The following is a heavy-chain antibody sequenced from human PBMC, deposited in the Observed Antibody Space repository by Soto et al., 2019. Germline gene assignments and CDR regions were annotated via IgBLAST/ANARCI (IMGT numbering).Heavy chain of an antibody. Sequence: GGSLRLSCTASGFKFDDYAMHWVRQAPGKGLEWVSGITWNSNNLDYADSVKGRFTISRDNAKNSLYLQMNSLRAEDTALYYCAKDINMGGVDVWGQGTTVTVSS. V-gene: IGHV3-9*01. CDR1: GFKFDDYA. CDR2: ITWNSNNL. D-gene: IGHD3-10*01. CDR3: AKDINMGGVDV. J-gene: IGHJ6*02.